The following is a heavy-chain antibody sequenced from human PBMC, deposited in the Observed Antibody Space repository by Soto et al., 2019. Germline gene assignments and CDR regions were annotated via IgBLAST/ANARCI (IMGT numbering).Heavy chain of an antibody. Sequence: SETLSLTCTVSGGSISSGDYYWSWIRQPPGKGLEWIGYIYYSGSTYYNPSLKSRVTISVDTSKNQFSLKLSSVTAADTAVYYCAREVTSFGYFDLWGRGTLVTVSS. CDR2: IYYSGST. J-gene: IGHJ2*01. CDR1: GGSISSGDYY. V-gene: IGHV4-30-4*01. CDR3: AREVTSFGYFDL. D-gene: IGHD5-18*01.